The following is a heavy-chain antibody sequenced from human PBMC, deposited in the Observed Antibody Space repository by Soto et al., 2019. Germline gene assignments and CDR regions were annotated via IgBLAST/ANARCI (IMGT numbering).Heavy chain of an antibody. V-gene: IGHV1-69*13. CDR2: IIPIFGTA. D-gene: IGHD2-21*01. CDR3: ARAFRGRVDYYYGMDV. J-gene: IGHJ6*02. Sequence: GASVKVSCKASGGTFSSYAISWVRQDPGQGLEWMGGIIPIFGTANYAQKFQGRVTITADESTSTAYMELSSLRSEDTAVYYCARAFRGRVDYYYGMDVWGQGTTVTVSS. CDR1: GGTFSSYA.